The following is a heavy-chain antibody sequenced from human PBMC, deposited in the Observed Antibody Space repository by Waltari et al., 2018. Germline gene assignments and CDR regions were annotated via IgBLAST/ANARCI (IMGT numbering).Heavy chain of an antibody. Sequence: QVQLVESGGGVVQPGGSLRLSCAASGFTSSSYGMHWVRQAPGKGLEWVAFIRYDGSNKYYADSVKGRFTISRDNSKNTLYLQMNSLRAEDTAVYYCANAYGSDFDYWGQGTLVTVSS. J-gene: IGHJ4*02. CDR2: IRYDGSNK. CDR3: ANAYGSDFDY. CDR1: GFTSSSYG. D-gene: IGHD3-10*01. V-gene: IGHV3-30*02.